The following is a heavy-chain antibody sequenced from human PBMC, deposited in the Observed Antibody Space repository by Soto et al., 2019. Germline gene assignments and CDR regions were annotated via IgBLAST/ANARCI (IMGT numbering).Heavy chain of an antibody. Sequence: VRLVQSGGGLAKPGESLRLSCEASGFTFSYFTMNWVRQAPGKGLEWVSSITGSSSSTYYTDSVQGRFSISRDNAKNTRFLEMNSLRAEDTAVYYCARISIQEEYYFDYWGQGVLVTVSS. J-gene: IGHJ4*02. D-gene: IGHD1-1*01. CDR2: ITGSSSST. CDR1: GFTFSYFT. V-gene: IGHV3-21*01. CDR3: ARISIQEEYYFDY.